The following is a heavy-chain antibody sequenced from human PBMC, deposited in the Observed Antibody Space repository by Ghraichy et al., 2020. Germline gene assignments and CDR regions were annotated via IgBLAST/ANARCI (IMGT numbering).Heavy chain of an antibody. CDR3: AKENSMVPYYYYGMDV. Sequence: LSLTCAASGFTFSSYAMSWVRQAPGKGLEWVSAISGSGGSTYYADSVKGRFTISRDNSKNTLYLQMNSLRAEDTAVYYCAKENSMVPYYYYGMDVWGQGTTVTVSS. J-gene: IGHJ6*02. CDR2: ISGSGGST. V-gene: IGHV3-23*01. CDR1: GFTFSSYA. D-gene: IGHD3-10*01.